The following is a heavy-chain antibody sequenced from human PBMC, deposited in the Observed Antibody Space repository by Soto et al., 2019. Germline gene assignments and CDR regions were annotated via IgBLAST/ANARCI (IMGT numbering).Heavy chain of an antibody. CDR3: ARLEYTQNFDY. CDR2: IYYSGST. V-gene: IGHV4-39*01. CDR1: GGSISSSSYY. J-gene: IGHJ4*02. Sequence: PSETLSLTCTVSGGSISSSSYYWGWIRQPPGKGLEWIGSIYYSGSTYYNPSLKSRVTISVDTSKNQFSLKLSSVTAADTAVYYCARLEYTQNFDYWGQGTLVTVSS. D-gene: IGHD1-1*01.